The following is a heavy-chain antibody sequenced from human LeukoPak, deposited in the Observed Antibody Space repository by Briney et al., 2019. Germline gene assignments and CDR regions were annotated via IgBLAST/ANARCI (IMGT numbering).Heavy chain of an antibody. D-gene: IGHD6-13*01. CDR1: GFTFSDYY. Sequence: PGGSLRLSCEASGFTFSDYYLGWIRRAPGKGLEWISYISGSSSHINYADSVKGRFTISRDNAKKSVYLQMDSLRVEDTAVYYCARDQIGSWWGQGTLDIVSS. CDR3: ARDQIGSW. J-gene: IGHJ4*02. CDR2: ISGSSSHI. V-gene: IGHV3-11*06.